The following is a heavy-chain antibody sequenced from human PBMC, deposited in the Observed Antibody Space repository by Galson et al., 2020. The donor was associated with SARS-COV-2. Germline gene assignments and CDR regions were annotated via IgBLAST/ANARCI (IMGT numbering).Heavy chain of an antibody. Sequence: GESLKISCAASGFTFSSYAMHWVRQAPGKGLEWVAVISYDGSNKYYADSVKGRFTISRDNSKNTLYLHMNSLRAEDTAVYYCARAGSGSYRGFFDPWGQGTLVTVSS. CDR2: ISYDGSNK. CDR1: GFTFSSYA. V-gene: IGHV3-30*04. J-gene: IGHJ5*02. CDR3: ARAGSGSYRGFFDP. D-gene: IGHD3-10*01.